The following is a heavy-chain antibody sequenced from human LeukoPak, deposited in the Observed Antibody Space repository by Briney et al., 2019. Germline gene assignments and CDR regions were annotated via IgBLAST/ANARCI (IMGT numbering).Heavy chain of an antibody. Sequence: IPGGSLRLSCAASGFTFSNAWMNWVPQTPGKGLEWVGRIKTNTYGGTTDYAVPVKGRFTISRDDSKNTLYLQMNSLRAEDTAVYYCAKEGLYSSGWSNWFDPWGQGTLVTVSS. CDR2: IKTNTYGGTT. CDR1: GFTFSNAW. J-gene: IGHJ5*02. CDR3: AKEGLYSSGWSNWFDP. D-gene: IGHD6-19*01. V-gene: IGHV3-15*01.